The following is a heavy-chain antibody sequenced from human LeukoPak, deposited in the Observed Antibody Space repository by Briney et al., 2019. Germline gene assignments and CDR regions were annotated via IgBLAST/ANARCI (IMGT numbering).Heavy chain of an antibody. CDR3: ARQHPSGRGSGLAY. D-gene: IGHD2-15*01. V-gene: IGHV4-59*08. CDR1: GGYISGFY. J-gene: IGHJ4*02. CDR2: TYYSGNT. Sequence: SETLSLTCTVSGGYISGFYWHWIRQPPGKGLEWIGYTYYSGNTNYSPSLKSRVTISVDTSKNQFSLMLTSVTAADTAMYYCARQHPSGRGSGLAYWGQGTLVFVPS.